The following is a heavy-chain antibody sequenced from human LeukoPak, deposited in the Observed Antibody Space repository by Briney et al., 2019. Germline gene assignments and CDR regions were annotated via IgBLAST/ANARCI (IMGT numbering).Heavy chain of an antibody. J-gene: IGHJ4*02. CDR2: IIPHSDGT. D-gene: IGHD3-22*01. CDR1: GYTFTGYY. CDR3: ARALGPYDTSGYYWDY. Sequence: ASVMLSCKASGYTFTGYYMRWVRQVPGQGLEWMGWIIPHSDGTKYAQKFQGRVTMTRDTSIDTVYMELRRLKSDDTGVYYCARALGPYDTSGYYWDYWGQGTLLTVSS. V-gene: IGHV1-2*02.